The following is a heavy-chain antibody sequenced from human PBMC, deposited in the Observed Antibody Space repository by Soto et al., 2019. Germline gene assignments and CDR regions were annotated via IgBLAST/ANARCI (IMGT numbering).Heavy chain of an antibody. CDR1: GFTFSSYG. Sequence: QVQLVESGGGVVQPGRSLRLSCAASGFTFSSYGMHWVRQAPGKGLEWVAVISYDGSNKYYADSVKGRFTISRDNSKNTLYLQMNSLRAEDTAVYYCTTDLNFSGWYRYYYGMDVWGQGTTVTVSS. D-gene: IGHD6-19*01. CDR2: ISYDGSNK. CDR3: TTDLNFSGWYRYYYGMDV. V-gene: IGHV3-30*03. J-gene: IGHJ6*02.